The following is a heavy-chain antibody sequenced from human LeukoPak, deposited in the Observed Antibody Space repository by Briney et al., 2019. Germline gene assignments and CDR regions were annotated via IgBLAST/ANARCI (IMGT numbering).Heavy chain of an antibody. Sequence: GGSLRLSCAASGFTFSSYGMHWVRQAPGKGLEWVAAISYNGDIKYHADSVKGRFTISRDNSKNTLYLQMNSLSAEGTAVCYCARESSSGWYVPPDGDYYYYGMDVWGQGTTVTVSS. CDR2: ISYNGDIK. CDR3: ARESSSGWYVPPDGDYYYYGMDV. D-gene: IGHD6-19*01. V-gene: IGHV3-30*05. CDR1: GFTFSSYG. J-gene: IGHJ6*02.